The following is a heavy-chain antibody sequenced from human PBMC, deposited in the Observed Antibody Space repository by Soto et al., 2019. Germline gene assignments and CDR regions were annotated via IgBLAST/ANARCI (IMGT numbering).Heavy chain of an antibody. Sequence: ASVKVSCKASGYTFTRYTMNWVRQAPGQRLEWMGWINPDNGNTKSSQKFQDRVIITRDTSASTAYMDLSSLRSEDAAVYYCARGIATGQLDPWGQGTLVTVSS. CDR1: GYTFTRYT. J-gene: IGHJ5*02. CDR3: ARGIATGQLDP. CDR2: INPDNGNT. D-gene: IGHD2-15*01. V-gene: IGHV1-3*01.